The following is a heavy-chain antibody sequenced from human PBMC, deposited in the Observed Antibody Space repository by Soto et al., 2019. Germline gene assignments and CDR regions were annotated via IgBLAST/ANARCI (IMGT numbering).Heavy chain of an antibody. CDR1: GGTFSSYA. Sequence: ASVKVSCKASGGTFSSYAISWVRQAPGQGLEWMGGIYPSSGGTKYAQKFQGRVTMTRDTSISTAYMDLGRLRSDDTAVYYCARGLGQYDFVWGSSDYWGQGTLVTVYS. D-gene: IGHD3-16*01. CDR2: IYPSSGGT. J-gene: IGHJ4*02. CDR3: ARGLGQYDFVWGSSDY. V-gene: IGHV1-2*02.